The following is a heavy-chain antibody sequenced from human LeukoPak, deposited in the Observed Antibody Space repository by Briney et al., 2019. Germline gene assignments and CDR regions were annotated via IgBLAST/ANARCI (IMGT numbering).Heavy chain of an antibody. CDR2: VRSKTSDGTT. D-gene: IGHD6-19*01. CDR1: GFTFGDYA. J-gene: IGHJ4*02. Sequence: GGSLRLSCTASGFTFGDYAMSWFRQAPGKGLEWVGFVRSKTSDGTTEYAASVKGRFTISRDDSKNIAYLQMNSLKTEDTAVYYCTKDLYPGIGSGWADYWGQGALVTVSS. V-gene: IGHV3-49*03. CDR3: TKDLYPGIGSGWADY.